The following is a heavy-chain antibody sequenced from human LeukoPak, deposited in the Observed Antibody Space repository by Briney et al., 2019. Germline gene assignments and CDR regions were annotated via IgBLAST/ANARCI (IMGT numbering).Heavy chain of an antibody. D-gene: IGHD3-3*01. CDR3: ARVRYDFWSGYYHDAFDI. J-gene: IGHJ3*02. V-gene: IGHV4-31*03. Sequence: SQTLSLTCTVSDGSLSIAVYYCSSIRQHPGKGLEWIGYIYYSGCTYYIPCSKSRVNISVDMYKNQFSLKLNSVTAANTAVYYCARVRYDFWSGYYHDAFDIWGQGTMVTVSS. CDR1: DGSLSIAVYY. CDR2: IYYSGCT.